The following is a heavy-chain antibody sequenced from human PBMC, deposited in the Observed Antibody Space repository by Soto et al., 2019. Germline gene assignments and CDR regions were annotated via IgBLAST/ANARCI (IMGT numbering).Heavy chain of an antibody. CDR1: GFTFSSYG. J-gene: IGHJ4*02. CDR2: ISYDGSNK. D-gene: IGHD4-4*01. V-gene: IGHV3-30*18. Sequence: QVQLVESGGGVVQPGRSLRLSCAASGFTFSSYGMHWVRQAPGKGLEWVAVISYDGSNKYYADSVKGRFTISRDNSKNALYLQMNSLRAEDTAVYYCAKDYLPDSNYEGVADYWGQGTLVTVSS. CDR3: AKDYLPDSNYEGVADY.